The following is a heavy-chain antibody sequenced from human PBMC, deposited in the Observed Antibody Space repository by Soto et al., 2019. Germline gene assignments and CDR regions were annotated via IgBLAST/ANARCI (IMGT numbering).Heavy chain of an antibody. J-gene: IGHJ6*02. CDR3: AHRRLKVGMDV. CDR2: IYWNDDK. D-gene: IGHD3-16*01. V-gene: IGHV2-5*01. Sequence: GPTRVNPTQTLTLTCTFSGFSLNTSLVVVGLILQPPGKALEWLALIYWNDDKRYSPSLKSRLTITKDTSKNQVVLTMTNMDPVDTATYYCAHRRLKVGMDVWGQGTTVTVSS. CDR1: GFSLNTSLVV.